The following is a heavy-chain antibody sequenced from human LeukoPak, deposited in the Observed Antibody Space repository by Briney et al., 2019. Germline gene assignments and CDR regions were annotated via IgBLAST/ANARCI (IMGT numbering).Heavy chain of an antibody. D-gene: IGHD3-10*01. CDR2: IRSYNGNT. CDR1: GYTFTSYG. J-gene: IGHJ6*02. CDR3: ARPNGSGSYYYYYPMDV. Sequence: ASVRVSCKASGYTFTSYGISWVRQAPGQGLEWMGWIRSYNGNTNYAQKLQGRVTMTTDTSTSTAYMELRSLRSDDTAVYYCARPNGSGSYYYYYPMDVWGQGTTVTVSS. V-gene: IGHV1-18*01.